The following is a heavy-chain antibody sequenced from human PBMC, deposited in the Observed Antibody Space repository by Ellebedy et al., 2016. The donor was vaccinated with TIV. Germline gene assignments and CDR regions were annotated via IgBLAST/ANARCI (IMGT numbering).Heavy chain of an antibody. D-gene: IGHD4-17*01. V-gene: IGHV4-4*02. Sequence: SETLSLXXVVSGGSISSGYWWCWLRQPPGKGLEWLGEIHHSGNTNYNPSLKSRVTISVDKSKNQFSLKLTSVTAADTAIYYCARHGDFCADHWGQGTLVTVSS. CDR2: IHHSGNT. CDR1: GGSISSGYW. J-gene: IGHJ4*02. CDR3: ARHGDFCADH.